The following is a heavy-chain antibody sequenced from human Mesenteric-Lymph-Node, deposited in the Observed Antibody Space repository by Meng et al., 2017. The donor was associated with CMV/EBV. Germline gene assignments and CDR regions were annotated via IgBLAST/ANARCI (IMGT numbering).Heavy chain of an antibody. CDR2: ISSSSSYI. CDR3: ARDRGPGRGGDCYSCY. V-gene: IGHV3-21*01. J-gene: IGHJ4*02. D-gene: IGHD2-21*01. CDR1: GFIFSSYS. Sequence: GESLKISCAASGFIFSSYSMNWVRQAPGKGLEWVSSISSSSSYIYYADSVKGRFTISRDNAKNSLYLQMNSLRAEDTAVYYCARDRGPGRGGDCYSCYWGQGTLVTSPQ.